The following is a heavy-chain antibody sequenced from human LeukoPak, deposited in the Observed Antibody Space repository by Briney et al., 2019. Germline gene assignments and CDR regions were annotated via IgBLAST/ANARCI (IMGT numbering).Heavy chain of an antibody. CDR2: IKQDGSEK. J-gene: IGHJ6*02. CDR1: GFTFSSYW. D-gene: IGHD2-8*01. Sequence: PGGSLRLSCAASGFTFSSYWMSWVRQAPGKGLEWVANIKQDGSEKYYVDSVKGRFTISRDNAKNSLYLQMNSLRAEDTAVYYCARDRYCTNGVCLLYGMDVWGQGTTVTVSS. CDR3: ARDRYCTNGVCLLYGMDV. V-gene: IGHV3-7*01.